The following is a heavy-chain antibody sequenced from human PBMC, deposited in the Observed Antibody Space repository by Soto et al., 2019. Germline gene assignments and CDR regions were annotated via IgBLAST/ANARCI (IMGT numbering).Heavy chain of an antibody. CDR1: GFTFSDYY. Sequence: PGGSLRLSCAASGFTFSDYYMSWIRQAPGKGLEWVSYISSSGSTIYYADSVKGRFTISRDNAKNSLYLQMNSLRAEDTAVYYCASGYDFWSGYTPDYGMDVWGQGTTVTVSS. V-gene: IGHV3-11*01. D-gene: IGHD3-3*01. J-gene: IGHJ6*02. CDR3: ASGYDFWSGYTPDYGMDV. CDR2: ISSSGSTI.